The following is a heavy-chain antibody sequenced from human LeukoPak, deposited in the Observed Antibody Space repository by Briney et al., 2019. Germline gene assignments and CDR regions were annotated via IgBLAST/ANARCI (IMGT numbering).Heavy chain of an antibody. J-gene: IGHJ4*02. CDR2: INHSGST. V-gene: IGHV4-34*01. CDR3: ARGGPSTGYYDSSGLYYFDY. Sequence: PSETLSLTCAVYGGSFSGYYWSWIRQPPGKGLEWIGEINHSGSTNYNPSLKSRVTISVDTSKNQFSLKLSSVTAADTAVYYCARGGPSTGYYDSSGLYYFDYWGQGTLVTVSS. CDR1: GGSFSGYY. D-gene: IGHD3-22*01.